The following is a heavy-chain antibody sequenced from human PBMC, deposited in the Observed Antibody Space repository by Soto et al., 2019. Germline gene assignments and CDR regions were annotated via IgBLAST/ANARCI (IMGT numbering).Heavy chain of an antibody. CDR1: GFTFSSYA. CDR3: ARGCSSTSCPYTTYYYYYYMDV. V-gene: IGHV3-64*01. CDR2: ISSNGGST. D-gene: IGHD2-2*01. J-gene: IGHJ6*03. Sequence: EVQLVESGGGLVQPGGSLRLSCAASGFTFSSYAMHWVRQAPGKGLEYVSAISSNGGSTYYANSVKGRFTISRDNSKNTLYLQMGSLRAEDMAVYYCARGCSSTSCPYTTYYYYYYMDVWGKGTTVTVSS.